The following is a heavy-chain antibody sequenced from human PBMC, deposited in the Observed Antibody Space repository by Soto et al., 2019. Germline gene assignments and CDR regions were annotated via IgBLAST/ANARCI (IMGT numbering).Heavy chain of an antibody. V-gene: IGHV3-30*18. CDR2: ISYDGSNK. J-gene: IGHJ4*01. CDR3: AKDQGYGEEVITTFLDY. Sequence: PGGSLRLSCAASGFTFSSYGMHWVRQAPGKGLEWVAVISYDGSNKYYADSVKGRFTISRDNSKNTLYLQMNSLRAEDTAVYYCAKDQGYGEEVITTFLDYWGHGTLVTVSS. D-gene: IGHD3-22*01. CDR1: GFTFSSYG.